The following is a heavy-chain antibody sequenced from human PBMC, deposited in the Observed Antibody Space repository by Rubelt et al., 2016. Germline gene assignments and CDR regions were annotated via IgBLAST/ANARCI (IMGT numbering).Heavy chain of an antibody. CDR3: TRSRITAPGTYY. J-gene: IGHJ4*02. CDR2: IKSKTDGGTR. D-gene: IGHD6-13*01. V-gene: IGHV3-15*07. Sequence: VRQAPGKGLEWVGRIKSKTDGGTRDYAAPVKGRFTISRDDSKNTLYLQMNSLKTEDTAVYYCTRSRITAPGTYYWGQGTLVTVSS.